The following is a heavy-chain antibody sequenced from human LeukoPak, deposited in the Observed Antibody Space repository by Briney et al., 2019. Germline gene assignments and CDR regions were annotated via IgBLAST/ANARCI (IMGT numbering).Heavy chain of an antibody. CDR2: ITGSGGNT. J-gene: IGHJ4*02. V-gene: IGHV3-23*01. D-gene: IGHD6-13*01. CDR3: AKDTSTRWYSSTPLPGDY. CDR1: GFTFSSYS. Sequence: GGSLRLSCAASGFTFSSYSMNWVRQAPGKGLEWVSGITGSGGNTYYADSVRGRFTISRDNSKSTLYLQMSSLRAEDTAIYYCAKDTSTRWYSSTPLPGDYWGQGTLVTVSS.